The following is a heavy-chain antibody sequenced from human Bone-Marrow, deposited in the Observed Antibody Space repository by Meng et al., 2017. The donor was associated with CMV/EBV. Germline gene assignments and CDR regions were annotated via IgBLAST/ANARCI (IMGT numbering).Heavy chain of an antibody. Sequence: TCRVSGGSVGSGSCYWGWIRRPPGKGLERIGYIYYSGSNDYNPSLKSRVTISVDTSKNQFSLKLSSVTAADTAVYYCARDRDCAFDTWGQGTMVTVSS. D-gene: IGHD2-21*01. J-gene: IGHJ3*02. CDR2: IYYSGSN. CDR3: ARDRDCAFDT. CDR1: GGSVGSGSCY. V-gene: IGHV4-61*01.